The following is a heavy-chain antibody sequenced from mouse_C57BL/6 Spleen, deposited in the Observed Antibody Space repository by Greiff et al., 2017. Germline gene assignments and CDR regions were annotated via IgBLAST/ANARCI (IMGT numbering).Heavy chain of an antibody. CDR1: GYTFTSYW. D-gene: IGHD2-4*01. V-gene: IGHV1-52*01. CDR2: IDPSDSET. CDR3: ASYDYDDAMDY. J-gene: IGHJ4*01. Sequence: QVQLKQPGAELVRPGSSVKLSCKASGYTFTSYWMHWVKQRPIQGLEWIGNIDPSDSETHYNQKFKDKATLTVDKSSSTAYMQLSSLTSEDSAVYYCASYDYDDAMDYWGQGTSVTVSS.